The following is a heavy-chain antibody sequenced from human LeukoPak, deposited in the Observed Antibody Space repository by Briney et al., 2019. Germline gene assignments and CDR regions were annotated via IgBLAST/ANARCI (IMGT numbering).Heavy chain of an antibody. J-gene: IGHJ4*02. D-gene: IGHD2-15*01. CDR3: ARDLAWRRYCSGGSCGMIDY. V-gene: IGHV4-39*07. CDR2: IYYSGST. CDR1: GGSISSSSYY. Sequence: SETLSLTCTVSGGSISSSSYYWGWIRQPPGKGLEWIGSIYYSGSTYYNPSLKSRVTISVDTSKNQFSLKLSSVTAADTAVYYCARDLAWRRYCSGGSCGMIDYWGKGTLVTVSS.